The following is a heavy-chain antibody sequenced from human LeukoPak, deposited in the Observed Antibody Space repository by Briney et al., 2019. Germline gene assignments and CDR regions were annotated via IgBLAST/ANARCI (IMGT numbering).Heavy chain of an antibody. CDR1: GFTFSTYV. CDR3: AKDWNYYDSSGFSYYFDY. D-gene: IGHD3-22*01. V-gene: IGHV3-23*01. CDR2: ISVGAEYI. J-gene: IGHJ4*02. Sequence: GGSLRLSCAASGFTFSTYVMNWFRQAPGKGLEWVSTISVGAEYIFYADSVKGRFTISRDNSKNTLYLQMNSLRAEDTAVYYCAKDWNYYDSSGFSYYFDYWGQGTLVTVSS.